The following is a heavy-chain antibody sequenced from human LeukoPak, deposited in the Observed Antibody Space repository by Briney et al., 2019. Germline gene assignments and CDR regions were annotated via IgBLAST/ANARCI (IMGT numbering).Heavy chain of an antibody. V-gene: IGHV3-21*01. D-gene: IGHD3-10*01. CDR3: ARDRYYGSASFPYFDY. J-gene: IGHJ4*02. CDR1: GFTFSSYS. CDR2: ISSSSSYI. Sequence: GSLRLSCAASGFTFSSYSMNWVRQAPGKGLEWVSSISSSSSYIYYADSVKGRFTISRDNAKNSLYLQMNSLRAEDTAVYYCARDRYYGSASFPYFDYWGQGTLVTVSS.